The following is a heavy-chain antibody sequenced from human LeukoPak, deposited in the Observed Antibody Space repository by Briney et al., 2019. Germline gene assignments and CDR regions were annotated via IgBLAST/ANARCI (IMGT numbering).Heavy chain of an antibody. CDR1: GYTFTSYG. J-gene: IGHJ4*02. Sequence: GASVKVSCKASGYTFTSYGISWVRQAPGQGLEWMGWISAYNDNTNYAQKVQGRVAMTTDTSSSTAYMELRSLRSDDTAVYYCARDSAILTGYETSGYWGQGTLVTVSS. CDR3: ARDSAILTGYETSGY. D-gene: IGHD3-9*01. CDR2: ISAYNDNT. V-gene: IGHV1-18*01.